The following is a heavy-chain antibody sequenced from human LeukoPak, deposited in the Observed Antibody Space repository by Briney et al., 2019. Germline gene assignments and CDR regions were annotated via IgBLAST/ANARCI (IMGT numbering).Heavy chain of an antibody. CDR3: ARRRDSGSLQHFDY. J-gene: IGHJ4*02. CDR1: GFTFSDYY. Sequence: GGSLRLSCAASGFTFSDYYMSWIRQAPGKGLEWVSYISSSGSAIYYADSVKGRFTISRDNAKNSLYLQMNSLRAEDTAVYYCARRRDSGSLQHFDYWGQGTLVTVSS. V-gene: IGHV3-11*01. CDR2: ISSSGSAI. D-gene: IGHD1-26*01.